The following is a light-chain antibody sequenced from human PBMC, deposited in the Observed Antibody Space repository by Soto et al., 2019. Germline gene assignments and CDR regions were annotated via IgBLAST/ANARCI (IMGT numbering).Light chain of an antibody. CDR3: SSYTSISTRV. Sequence: QSVLTQPASVSGSPGQSITISCTGTSSDVGGYNYVSWYQQHPDKAPKLMIYNVNNRPSGVSNRFSGSKSGNTASLTISGLQAEDEDDYYCSSYTSISTRVFGGGTKLTVL. CDR2: NVN. V-gene: IGLV2-14*01. CDR1: SSDVGGYNY. J-gene: IGLJ2*01.